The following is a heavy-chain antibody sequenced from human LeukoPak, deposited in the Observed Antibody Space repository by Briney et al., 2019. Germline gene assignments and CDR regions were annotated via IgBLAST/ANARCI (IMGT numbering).Heavy chain of an antibody. Sequence: GDSLQISCTTSGYSFTTYWIGGVRQMPGKGLEWMGIIYPGDSDTRYSPSFQGQVTISADKSISTAYLQWSSLKAADTAMYYCARQGITMVRGVIGNPGYYYYHYMDVWGKGTTVTVSS. CDR1: GYSFTTYW. V-gene: IGHV5-51*01. J-gene: IGHJ6*03. CDR2: IYPGDSDT. D-gene: IGHD3-10*01. CDR3: ARQGITMVRGVIGNPGYYYYHYMDV.